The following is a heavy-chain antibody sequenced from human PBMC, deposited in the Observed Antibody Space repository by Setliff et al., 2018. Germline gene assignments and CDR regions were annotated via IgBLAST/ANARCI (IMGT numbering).Heavy chain of an antibody. CDR3: ARDPLPKHYDVVTGYYTSPNYYDMDV. D-gene: IGHD3-9*01. CDR2: LNAKNNDT. CDR1: GYTFTDYY. Sequence: ASVKVSCKTSGYTFTDYYIHWVRQAPGEGLEWMGWLNAKNNDTNYAQKFLGRVTMNRGTSISAAYMELITLRSDDTALYYCARDPLPKHYDVVTGYYTSPNYYDMDVWGKGTTVTVSS. J-gene: IGHJ6*04. V-gene: IGHV1-2*02.